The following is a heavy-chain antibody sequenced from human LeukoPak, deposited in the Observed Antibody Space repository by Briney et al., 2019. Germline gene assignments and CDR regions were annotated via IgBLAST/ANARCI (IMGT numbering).Heavy chain of an antibody. CDR2: IHYSGST. CDR3: AAQLAYFDY. Sequence: SETLCLTCTVSGDAISSYFWSWIRQPPGKGLEWIGYIHYSGSTQYNPSLKSRVTISIDMSKNQFSLRLRFLTAADTAVYYCAAQLAYFDYWDQGTLVTVS. V-gene: IGHV4-59*01. J-gene: IGHJ4*02. D-gene: IGHD1-1*01. CDR1: GDAISSYF.